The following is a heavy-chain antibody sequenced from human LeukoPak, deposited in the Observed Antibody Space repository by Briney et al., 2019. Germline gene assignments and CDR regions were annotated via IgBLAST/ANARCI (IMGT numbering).Heavy chain of an antibody. CDR3: AKDVTTGTLALDF. CDR2: IWYDGSYK. V-gene: IGHV3-33*06. J-gene: IGHJ4*02. D-gene: IGHD1-1*01. Sequence: QPGGSLRLSCATSGFTFSSWGMHWVRQAPGKGLEWVAVIWYDGSYKYYADSVKGRFTISRDNSKNTLYLQMNSLRAEDTAMYYCAKDVTTGTLALDFWGQGTLVTVSS. CDR1: GFTFSSWG.